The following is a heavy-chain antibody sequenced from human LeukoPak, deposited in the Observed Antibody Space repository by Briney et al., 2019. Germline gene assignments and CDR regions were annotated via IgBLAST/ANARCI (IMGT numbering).Heavy chain of an antibody. D-gene: IGHD4-23*01. J-gene: IGHJ6*02. CDR1: GYSFTDYY. CDR2: INPNSGGT. Sequence: ASVKVSRKSAGYSFTDYYIHWVRQAPGQGLEWMGWINPNSGGTKYAQKFQGRLTMTRDTSISTANMELSRLRSDDTAVYYCARERTTVVTLDYYYGMYVWGQGTTVTVSS. V-gene: IGHV1-2*02. CDR3: ARERTTVVTLDYYYGMYV.